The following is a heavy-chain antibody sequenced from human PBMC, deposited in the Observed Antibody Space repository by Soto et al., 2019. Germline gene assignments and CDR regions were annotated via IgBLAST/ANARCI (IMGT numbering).Heavy chain of an antibody. Sequence: GGSLRLSCAASGFTFSSYAMSWVRQAPGKGLEWVSAITYSGSNKYYADSVKGRFTISRDNSKNTLYLQMNSLRAEDTAVYYCAKDIRNTFGGVIVDNSIDYWGQGTLVTVSS. V-gene: IGHV3-23*01. J-gene: IGHJ4*02. CDR1: GFTFSSYA. CDR2: ITYSGSNK. CDR3: AKDIRNTFGGVIVDNSIDY. D-gene: IGHD3-16*02.